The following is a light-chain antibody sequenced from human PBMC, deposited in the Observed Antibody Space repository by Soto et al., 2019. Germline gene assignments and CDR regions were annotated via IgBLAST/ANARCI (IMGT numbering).Light chain of an antibody. V-gene: IGLV2-23*02. CDR1: SSDVGRHNL. CDR3: CSFVGSGTFNV. CDR2: EVN. J-gene: IGLJ1*01. Sequence: SALTQPASVSGSPGQSITISCTGTSSDVGRHNLVSWYQQRPGQVPKLIIYEVNTRPSGVSNRFSASKSGSTASLTISGLQAEDEADYFCCSFVGSGTFNVFGTGTKVTVL.